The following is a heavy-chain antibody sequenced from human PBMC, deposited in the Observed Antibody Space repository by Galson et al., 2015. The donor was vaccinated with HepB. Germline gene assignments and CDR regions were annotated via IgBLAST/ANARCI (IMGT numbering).Heavy chain of an antibody. V-gene: IGHV3-30*04. CDR3: ARDRSCSSTSCYSSYGMDV. CDR1: GFTFSSYA. J-gene: IGHJ6*02. Sequence: SLRLSCAACGFTFSSYAMHWVRQAPGKGLEWVAVISYDGSNKYYADSVKGRFTISRGNSKNTLYLQMNSLRAEDTAVYYCARDRSCSSTSCYSSYGMDVWGQGTTVTVSS. D-gene: IGHD2-2*01. CDR2: ISYDGSNK.